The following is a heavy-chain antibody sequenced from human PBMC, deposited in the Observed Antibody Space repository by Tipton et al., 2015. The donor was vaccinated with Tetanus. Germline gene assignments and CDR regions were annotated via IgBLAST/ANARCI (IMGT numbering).Heavy chain of an antibody. V-gene: IGHV5-51*01. CDR1: GYIFNNYW. J-gene: IGHJ4*02. D-gene: IGHD2-8*01. CDR2: IYPGDSDT. Sequence: QLVQSGGEVKKPGESLKISCKGSGYIFNNYWIGWVRQKPGKGLERMGIIYPGDSDTRYSPSFQGQVTISVDKSINTAYLQWSSLKASDTSTFYCARAHCTDGVCNFDFWGQGALVTVAS. CDR3: ARAHCTDGVCNFDF.